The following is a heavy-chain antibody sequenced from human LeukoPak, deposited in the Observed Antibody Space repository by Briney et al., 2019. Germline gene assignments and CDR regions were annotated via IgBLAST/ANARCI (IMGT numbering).Heavy chain of an antibody. CDR2: INPSGGST. V-gene: IGHV1-46*01. CDR1: GYTFTSYY. Sequence: ASVKVSCKASGYTFTSYYMHWVRQAPGQGLEWMGIINPSGGSTSYAQKFQGRVTMTRDTSTSTVYMELSSLRSEDTAVYYCARDRNIYDGSGYTTFDYRGQGTLVTVSS. CDR3: ARDRNIYDGSGYTTFDY. J-gene: IGHJ4*02. D-gene: IGHD3-22*01.